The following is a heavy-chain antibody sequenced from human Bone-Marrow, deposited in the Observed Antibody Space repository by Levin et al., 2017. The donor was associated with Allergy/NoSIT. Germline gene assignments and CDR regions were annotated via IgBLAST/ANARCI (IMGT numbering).Heavy chain of an antibody. V-gene: IGHV3-23*01. D-gene: IGHD6-19*01. J-gene: IGHJ4*02. CDR3: AKAGYSSDWYSFDY. Sequence: GGSLRLSCAASGFSFSSYAMSWVRQAPGKGLAWVSTISGNGGSTYYADSVKGRFTISRDNSKNTLFLQMNSLRPEDTAIYYCAKAGYSSDWYSFDYWGQGTLVTVSS. CDR1: GFSFSSYA. CDR2: ISGNGGST.